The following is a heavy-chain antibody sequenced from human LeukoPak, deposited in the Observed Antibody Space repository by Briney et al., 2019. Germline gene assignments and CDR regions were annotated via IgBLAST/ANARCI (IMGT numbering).Heavy chain of an antibody. D-gene: IGHD2-15*01. CDR1: GGSFSGYY. J-gene: IGHJ5*02. CDR2: INHSGST. CDR3: ARVGYCSGGSCYWFDP. Sequence: SETLSLTCAVYGGSFSGYYWSWIRQPPGKGLEWIGEINHSGSTNYNPSLKSRVTISVDTSKNQFSLKLGSVTAADTAVYYCARVGYCSGGSCYWFDPWGQGTLVTVSS. V-gene: IGHV4-34*01.